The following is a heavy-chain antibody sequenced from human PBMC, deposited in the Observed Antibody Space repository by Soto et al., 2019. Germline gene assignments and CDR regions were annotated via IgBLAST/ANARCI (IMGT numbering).Heavy chain of an antibody. D-gene: IGHD5-18*01. CDR3: ARGRDIQLWSLFGI. CDR2: ISSSSSYI. Sequence: GGSLRLSCGASGFTFSSHSMNWVRQAPGKGLEWVSSISSSSSYIYYADSVKGRFTISRDNAKNSLYLQMNSLRAEDTAVYYCARGRDIQLWSLFGIWGQGTLVTVSS. CDR1: GFTFSSHS. J-gene: IGHJ4*02. V-gene: IGHV3-21*01.